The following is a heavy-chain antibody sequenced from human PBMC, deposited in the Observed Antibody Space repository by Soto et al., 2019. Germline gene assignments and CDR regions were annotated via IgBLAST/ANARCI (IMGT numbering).Heavy chain of an antibody. CDR1: GFTFSSYW. V-gene: IGHV3-7*01. CDR3: ARSYDILTGYYTGYYYGMDV. Sequence: GGSLRLSCAASGFTFSSYWMSWVRQAPGKGLERVANIKQDGSEKYYVDSVKGRFTISRDNAKNSLYLQMNSLRAEDTAVYYCARSYDILTGYYTGYYYGMDVWGQGTTVTVSS. D-gene: IGHD3-9*01. CDR2: IKQDGSEK. J-gene: IGHJ6*02.